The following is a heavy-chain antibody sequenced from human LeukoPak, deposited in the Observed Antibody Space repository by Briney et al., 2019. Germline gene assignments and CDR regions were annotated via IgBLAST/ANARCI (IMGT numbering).Heavy chain of an antibody. CDR2: ISYSGTT. CDR3: ARGGSRRDTAMVWDY. CDR1: GGSINNNKW. J-gene: IGHJ4*02. Sequence: SETLSLTCVVSGGSINNNKWWSWVRPPPGKGLEWIGYISYSGTTSYNPSLKSRVTISMDTSKNQFSLKLSSVTAADTAVYYCARGGSRRDTAMVWDYWGQGILVTVSS. D-gene: IGHD5-18*01. V-gene: IGHV4/OR15-8*02.